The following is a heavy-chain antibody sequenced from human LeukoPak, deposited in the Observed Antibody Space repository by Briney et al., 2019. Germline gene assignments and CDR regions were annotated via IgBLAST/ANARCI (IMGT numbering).Heavy chain of an antibody. CDR3: ARRGGSGRAFDI. J-gene: IGHJ3*02. CDR1: GGSISSSSYY. CDR2: IYYSGST. Sequence: SETLSLTCTVSGGSISSSSYYWGWIRQPPGKGLEWIGSIYYSGSTYYNPSLKSRVTISVDTSKNQFSLKLSSVTATDTAVYYCARRGGSGRAFDIRGQGTMVTVSS. V-gene: IGHV4-39*01. D-gene: IGHD1-26*01.